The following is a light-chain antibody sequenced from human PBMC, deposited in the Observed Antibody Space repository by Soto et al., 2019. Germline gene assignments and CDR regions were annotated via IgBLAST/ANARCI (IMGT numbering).Light chain of an antibody. CDR1: SGHSSYA. J-gene: IGLJ2*01. V-gene: IGLV4-69*01. CDR3: QTWGAGFSVV. Sequence: QLVLTQSPSASAPLGASVKLTCTLSSGHSSYAIAWHQQQPEKGPRYLMKVNTDGSHNKGDGIPDRFSGSSSGAERYLTISSLQSEDEADYYCQTWGAGFSVVFGGGTQLTVL. CDR2: VNTDGSH.